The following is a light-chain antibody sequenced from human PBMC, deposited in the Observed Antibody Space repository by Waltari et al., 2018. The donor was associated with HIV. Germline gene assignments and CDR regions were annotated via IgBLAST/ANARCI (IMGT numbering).Light chain of an antibody. CDR1: NTDIGLYNL. V-gene: IGLV2-14*01. Sequence: QSALTQPASVSGSPGQSITISCTGANTDIGLYNLVSWYRQHPDKAPQLVISGVNPRPSGVSDRFSGSKSGNTASLTISSLQAEDEADYYCSSYTNSDILLFGGGTKLTVL. CDR2: GVN. CDR3: SSYTNSDILL. J-gene: IGLJ2*01.